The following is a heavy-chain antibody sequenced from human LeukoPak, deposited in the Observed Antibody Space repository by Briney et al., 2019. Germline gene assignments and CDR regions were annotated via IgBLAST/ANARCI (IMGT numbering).Heavy chain of an antibody. V-gene: IGHV3-23*01. J-gene: IGHJ3*02. Sequence: GGSLRLSCAASGFTFSTYAMSWVRKRPGKGLDWVSAISVSGGSTYYADSVKGRFTISRDNSKNTLYLQMSSLRAEDTAVYYCAKEGAASSGWYGDAFDIWGQGTMVTVSS. CDR3: AKEGAASSGWYGDAFDI. D-gene: IGHD6-19*01. CDR1: GFTFSTYA. CDR2: ISVSGGST.